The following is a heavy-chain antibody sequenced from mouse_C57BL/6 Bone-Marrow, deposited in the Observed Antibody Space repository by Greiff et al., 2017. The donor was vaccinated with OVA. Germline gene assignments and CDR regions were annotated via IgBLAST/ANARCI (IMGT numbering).Heavy chain of an antibody. Sequence: VQLQQSGPELVKPGASVKISCKASGYTFTDYYMNWVKQSHGKSLEWIGDINPNNGGTSYNQKFKGKATLTVDKSSSTAYMELRSLTSEDSAVYYCARGSVFITTVVVPVDYWGQGTSVTVSS. V-gene: IGHV1-26*01. J-gene: IGHJ4*01. CDR2: INPNNGGT. CDR3: ARGSVFITTVVVPVDY. CDR1: GYTFTDYY. D-gene: IGHD1-1*01.